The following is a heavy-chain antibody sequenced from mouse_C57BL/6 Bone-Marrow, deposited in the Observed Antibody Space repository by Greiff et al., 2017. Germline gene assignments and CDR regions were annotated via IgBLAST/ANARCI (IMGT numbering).Heavy chain of an antibody. D-gene: IGHD2-4*01. V-gene: IGHV1-15*01. J-gene: IGHJ4*01. CDR2: IDPETGGT. Sequence: VQLQQSGAELVRPGASVTLSCKASGYTFTDYEMHWVKQTPVHGLEWIGAIDPETGGTAYNQKFKGKAILTADKSSSTAYMELRSLTSEDSAVYYCTRDVIYYDYGYYAMDYWGQGTSVTVSS. CDR1: GYTFTDYE. CDR3: TRDVIYYDYGYYAMDY.